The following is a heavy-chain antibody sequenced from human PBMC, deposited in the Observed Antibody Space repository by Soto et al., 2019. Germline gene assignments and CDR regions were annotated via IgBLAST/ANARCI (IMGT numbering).Heavy chain of an antibody. CDR2: MNPGTGAT. D-gene: IGHD6-19*01. CDR3: ARAPTVPGRGAFDI. J-gene: IGHJ3*02. V-gene: IGHV1-46*01. Sequence: GASVKVSCKASGYTFISYYMHWVRQAPGQGLEWMGIMNPGTGATSYAQKFQGRVTMTRDTSTSTVYMELRSLGSEDTAVYYCARAPTVPGRGAFDIWGQGTMVTVS. CDR1: GYTFISYY.